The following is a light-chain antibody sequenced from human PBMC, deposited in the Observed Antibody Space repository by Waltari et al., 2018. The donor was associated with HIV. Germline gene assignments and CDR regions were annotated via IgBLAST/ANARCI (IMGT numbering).Light chain of an antibody. J-gene: IGKJ5*01. Sequence: DILLTQSPVTLSLSPGERATVSCRASQSVSTFLAWYQQKPGQAPRLLMYNSSVSAKGISARFSASGSGTDFTLTITSLDPEDFAVYYCQQRGNWPITFGQGTRLEVK. V-gene: IGKV3-11*01. CDR2: NSS. CDR3: QQRGNWPIT. CDR1: QSVSTF.